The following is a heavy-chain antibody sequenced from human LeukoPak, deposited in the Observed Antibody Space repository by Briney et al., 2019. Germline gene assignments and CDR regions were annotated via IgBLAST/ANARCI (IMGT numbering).Heavy chain of an antibody. CDR1: GGSISSYY. D-gene: IGHD6-13*01. J-gene: IGHJ4*02. V-gene: IGHV4-59*08. CDR2: IYYSGST. CDR3: ARHPAAAAPGY. Sequence: PSETLSLTCTVSGGSISSYYWSWLRQPPGKGLEWIGYIYYSGSTNYNPSIKSRVTISVDTSKNQFSLKLSSVTAADTAVYYCARHPAAAAPGYWGQGTLVTVSS.